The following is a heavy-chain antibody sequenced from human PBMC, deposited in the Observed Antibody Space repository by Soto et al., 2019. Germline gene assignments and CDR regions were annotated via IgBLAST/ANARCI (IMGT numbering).Heavy chain of an antibody. CDR2: INAYNGNT. CDR3: ARDYGRWLQPHFDY. D-gene: IGHD5-12*01. V-gene: IGHV1-18*04. Sequence: QVQLVQSGVEVKKPGASVQVSCKASGYTFSTYGLSWVRQAPGQGLEWMGWINAYNGNTKFAQKFQGRVTMTTDTSTSTGYMELRSLKSDDTAVYYCARDYGRWLQPHFDYWGQGTLVTVSS. J-gene: IGHJ4*02. CDR1: GYTFSTYG.